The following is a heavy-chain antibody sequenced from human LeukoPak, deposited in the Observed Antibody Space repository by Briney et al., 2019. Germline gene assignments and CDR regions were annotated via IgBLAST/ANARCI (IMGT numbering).Heavy chain of an antibody. D-gene: IGHD6-13*01. V-gene: IGHV4-4*07. CDR2: IYTSGST. Sequence: ASETLSLTCTVSGGSISSYYWSWIRQPAGKGLEWIGRIYTSGSTNYNPSLKSRVTMSVDTSKNQFSLKLSSVTAADTAVYYCARSSSSWYWGYFDYWGQGTLVTVSS. CDR1: GGSISSYY. CDR3: ARSSSSWYWGYFDY. J-gene: IGHJ4*02.